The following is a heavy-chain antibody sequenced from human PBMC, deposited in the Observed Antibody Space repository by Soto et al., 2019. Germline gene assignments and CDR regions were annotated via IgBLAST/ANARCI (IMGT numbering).Heavy chain of an antibody. CDR1: GYIFTVYA. V-gene: IGHV1-3*01. J-gene: IGHJ4*02. D-gene: IGHD3-9*01. Sequence: QVQLVQSGAEVKKPGASVKVSCKASGYIFTVYAMHWVRQAPGQRLEWMGWINAGDGNTKYSQKFQGRVSITRDTSASTVYMELRSLGSEDTAVDYCARAPYQHILTCHEFDNWGQGTLVTVSS. CDR2: INAGDGNT. CDR3: ARAPYQHILTCHEFDN.